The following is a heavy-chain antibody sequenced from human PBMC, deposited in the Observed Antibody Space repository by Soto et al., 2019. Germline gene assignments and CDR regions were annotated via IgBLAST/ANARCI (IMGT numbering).Heavy chain of an antibody. J-gene: IGHJ6*02. D-gene: IGHD3-22*01. V-gene: IGHV3-30*18. Sequence: GGSLRLSCASSGFTFSSYGMHWVRQAPGKGLEWVAVISYDGSNKYYADSVKGRFTISRDNSKNTLYLQMNSLRAEDTAVYYCAKDRTLYYYDSSGYPDNYGMDVWGQGTTVTVSS. CDR2: ISYDGSNK. CDR1: GFTFSSYG. CDR3: AKDRTLYYYDSSGYPDNYGMDV.